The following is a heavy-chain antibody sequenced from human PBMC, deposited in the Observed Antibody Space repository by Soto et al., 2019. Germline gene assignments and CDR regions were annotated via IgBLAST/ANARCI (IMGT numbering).Heavy chain of an antibody. D-gene: IGHD6-13*01. CDR1: GYTFTSYD. V-gene: IGHV1-8*01. Sequence: QVQLVQSGAEVKKPGASVKVSCKASGYTFTSYDINWVRQDTGQGLEWMGWMNPKSGNTGYAQKFQGRVTMTRNTAESTAYMELASLRSEDTAVYYCARVKRGGSILYQVARWFVPWGQGTLVTVSS. CDR3: ARVKRGGSILYQVARWFVP. J-gene: IGHJ5*02. CDR2: MNPKSGNT.